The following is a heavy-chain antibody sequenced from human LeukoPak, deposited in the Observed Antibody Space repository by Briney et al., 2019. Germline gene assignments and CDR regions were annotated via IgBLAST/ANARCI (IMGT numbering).Heavy chain of an antibody. Sequence: GGSLRLSCAASGFTFSDYYMSWIRQAPGKGLEGVSYISSSSYSNYADSVKGRFTISRDNAKNSLYLQMNSLRAEDTAVYYCARDAVSLAAAGTSDYWGQGSLVTVSS. CDR1: GFTFSDYY. D-gene: IGHD6-13*01. CDR2: ISSSSYS. CDR3: ARDAVSLAAAGTSDY. V-gene: IGHV3-11*05. J-gene: IGHJ4*02.